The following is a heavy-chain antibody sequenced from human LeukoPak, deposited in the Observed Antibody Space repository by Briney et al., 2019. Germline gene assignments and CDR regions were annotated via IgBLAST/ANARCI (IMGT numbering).Heavy chain of an antibody. CDR3: ARHRILRFLEWPLDY. CDR2: INHSGST. D-gene: IGHD3-3*01. J-gene: IGHJ4*02. Sequence: SETLSLTCAVYGGSFSGYYWSWIRQPPGKGLEWIGEINHSGSTNYNPSLKSRVTIPVDTSKDQFSLKLSSVTAADTAVYYCARHRILRFLEWPLDYWGQGTLVTVSS. CDR1: GGSFSGYY. V-gene: IGHV4-34*01.